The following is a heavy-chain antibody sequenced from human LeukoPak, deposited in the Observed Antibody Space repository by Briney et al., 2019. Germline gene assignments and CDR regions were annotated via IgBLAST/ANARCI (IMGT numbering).Heavy chain of an antibody. J-gene: IGHJ4*02. D-gene: IGHD3-22*01. Sequence: GGSLRLSCSASGFPFSSYAMHWVRQAPGKGLEYVSAISDSGGSTYYADSVKGRFTISRDNSKNTLYLQMSSLRAEDTAVYYCARAGDSSGYSDYWGQGTLVTVSS. CDR1: GFPFSSYA. CDR3: ARAGDSSGYSDY. V-gene: IGHV3-64D*09. CDR2: ISDSGGST.